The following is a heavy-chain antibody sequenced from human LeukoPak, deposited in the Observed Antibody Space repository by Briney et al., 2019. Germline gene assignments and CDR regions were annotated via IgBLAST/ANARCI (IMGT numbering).Heavy chain of an antibody. CDR1: GFTFSSDA. Sequence: GGSLRLSCAASGFTFSSDAMSWVRQAPGKGLDWVSTISGGGDTTYYSDSVKGRFTISRDNSKNTLFLQMNSLRAEDTAVYYCATSQRGYDFWSGYSQAFDYWGQGTLVTVSS. J-gene: IGHJ4*02. D-gene: IGHD3-3*01. CDR3: ATSQRGYDFWSGYSQAFDY. V-gene: IGHV3-23*01. CDR2: ISGGGDTT.